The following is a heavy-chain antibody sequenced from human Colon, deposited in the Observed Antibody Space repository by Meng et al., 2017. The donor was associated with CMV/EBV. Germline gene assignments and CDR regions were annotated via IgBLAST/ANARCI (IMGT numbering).Heavy chain of an antibody. CDR2: ISSSGRTI. V-gene: IGHV3-11*01. J-gene: IGHJ5*02. CDR1: GFRFNDYS. CDR3: VRTPAAATGWFDP. D-gene: IGHD6-13*01. Sequence: ASGFRFNDYSMSWIRQAPGKGLEWISYISSSGRTIYYADSVRGRFTISRDNARNSLFLQMNTLRADDTAVYYCVRTPAAATGWFDPWGQGTLVTVSS.